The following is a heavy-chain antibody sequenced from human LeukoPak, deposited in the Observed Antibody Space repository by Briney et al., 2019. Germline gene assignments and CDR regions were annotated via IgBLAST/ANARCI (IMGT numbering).Heavy chain of an antibody. CDR3: ARQRIVATIPGAFDI. V-gene: IGHV1-46*01. Sequence: ASVKVSCKASGYTFTSYYMHWVRQAPGQGLEWMGIINPSGGSTSYAQKFQGRVTMTRDTSTSTVYMELSSLRPEDTAVYYYARQRIVATIPGAFDIWGQGTMVTISS. D-gene: IGHD5-12*01. J-gene: IGHJ3*02. CDR1: GYTFTSYY. CDR2: INPSGGST.